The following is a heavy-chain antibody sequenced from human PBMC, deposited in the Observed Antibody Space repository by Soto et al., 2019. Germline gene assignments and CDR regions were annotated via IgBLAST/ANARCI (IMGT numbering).Heavy chain of an antibody. Sequence: QVQLVQSGAEVKKPGSSVKVSCKASGGTFSSYAISWVRQAPGQGLEWMGGIIPIFGTANYAQKFQGRVTITAEESTSTAYMELSSLRSEDTAVYYCATPTTRIAARRTGNWFDPWGQGTLVTVSS. CDR2: IIPIFGTA. D-gene: IGHD6-6*01. J-gene: IGHJ5*02. CDR1: GGTFSSYA. V-gene: IGHV1-69*01. CDR3: ATPTTRIAARRTGNWFDP.